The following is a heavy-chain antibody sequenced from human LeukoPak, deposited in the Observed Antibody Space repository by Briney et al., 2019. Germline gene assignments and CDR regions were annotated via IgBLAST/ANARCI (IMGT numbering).Heavy chain of an antibody. V-gene: IGHV3-23*01. D-gene: IGHD1-14*01. CDR1: GFTFTNYV. J-gene: IGHJ4*02. CDR2: ISGTGGST. Sequence: GGSLRLSCAASGFTFTNYVMTWVRQAPGKGLEWISSISGTGGSTYYADSVKGRFTISRDNSKNTVYLQMNSLRVEDTAVYFCAKDYTGRSQPAYFNYWGQGTLVTASS. CDR3: AKDYTGRSQPAYFNY.